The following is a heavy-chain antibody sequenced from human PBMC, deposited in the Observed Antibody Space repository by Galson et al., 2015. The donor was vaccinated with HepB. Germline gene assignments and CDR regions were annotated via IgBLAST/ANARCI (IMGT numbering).Heavy chain of an antibody. D-gene: IGHD5-12*01. CDR2: ISAYNGNT. CDR1: GYTFTSYG. V-gene: IGHV1-18*04. Sequence: SVKVSCKASGYTFTSYGISWVRQAPGQGLEWMGWISAYNGNTNYAQKLQGRVTMTTDTSTSTAYMELRSLRSDDTAVYYCARAGVATIYYYYGMDVWGQGTTVTVSS. J-gene: IGHJ6*02. CDR3: ARAGVATIYYYYGMDV.